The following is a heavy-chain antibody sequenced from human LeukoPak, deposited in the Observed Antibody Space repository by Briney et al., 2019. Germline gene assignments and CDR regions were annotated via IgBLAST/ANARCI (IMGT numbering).Heavy chain of an antibody. CDR1: GFAFNSYW. V-gene: IGHV3-74*01. Sequence: GGSLRLSCAGAGFAFNSYWVHWVRQAPGKGLVWVARINTEGTGTDYADPVRGRFTLSRDNSKNTISLEMNSLTAEDTAMYYCVRSVSGRNDFWGQGTVVSVSS. J-gene: IGHJ4*02. D-gene: IGHD3-3*01. CDR3: VRSVSGRNDF. CDR2: INTEGTGT.